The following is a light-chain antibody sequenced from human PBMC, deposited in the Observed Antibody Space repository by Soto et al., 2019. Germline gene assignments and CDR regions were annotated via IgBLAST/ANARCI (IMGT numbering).Light chain of an antibody. J-gene: IGKJ1*01. CDR1: QSVGTS. CDR3: QQYGGSPRT. V-gene: IGKV3-20*01. CDR2: GAS. Sequence: EIVLTQSPVTLSLSPGERGTLSCRASQSVGTSLAWYQQKPGQAPRLLIYGASNRATGIPDRFSGSGSGTDFTLTISKLEPEDFAVCHCQQYGGSPRTFGQGTKVELK.